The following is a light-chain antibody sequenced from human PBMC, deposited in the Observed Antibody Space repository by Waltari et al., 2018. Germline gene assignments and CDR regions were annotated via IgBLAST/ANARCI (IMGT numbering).Light chain of an antibody. V-gene: IGLV4-69*01. Sequence: QLVLTQSPSAPASLGASVKLTCTMSSGHSSNVIAWLQQQPEKGPRYLMKVNSDGSHSKGDGMPDRFSGSSSGAERYLTISSLQSEDEADYYCQTGGHGTWVFGGGTKLTVL. CDR1: SGHSSNV. J-gene: IGLJ3*02. CDR2: VNSDGSH. CDR3: QTGGHGTWV.